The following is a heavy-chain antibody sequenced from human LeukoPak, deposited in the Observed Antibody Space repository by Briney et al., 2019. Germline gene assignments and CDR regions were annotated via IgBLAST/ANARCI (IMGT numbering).Heavy chain of an antibody. Sequence: ASVKVSCKASGYTFTSCAMNRVRQAPGQGLEWMGWINTNTGNPTYAQGFTGRFVFSLDTSVSTAYLQISSLKAEDTAVYYCARDGIAAAGTSSYYYYMDVWGKGTTVTVSS. CDR1: GYTFTSCA. V-gene: IGHV7-4-1*02. CDR2: INTNTGNP. J-gene: IGHJ6*03. D-gene: IGHD6-13*01. CDR3: ARDGIAAAGTSSYYYYMDV.